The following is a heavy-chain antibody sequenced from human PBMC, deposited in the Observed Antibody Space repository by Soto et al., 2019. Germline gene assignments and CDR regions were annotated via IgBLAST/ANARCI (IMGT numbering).Heavy chain of an antibody. D-gene: IGHD3-3*01. CDR1: GGSISRSTYY. V-gene: IGHV4-39*01. Sequence: SETLSLTCTVSGGSISRSTYYWGWIRQPPGKGLEWVGSVYYMGATYYNPSLRSRVTISVDMAKNQFSLNLNSVTAADTAVYYCARHLLGFFPNAMDVWGQGTSVT. CDR3: ARHLLGFFPNAMDV. J-gene: IGHJ6*02. CDR2: VYYMGAT.